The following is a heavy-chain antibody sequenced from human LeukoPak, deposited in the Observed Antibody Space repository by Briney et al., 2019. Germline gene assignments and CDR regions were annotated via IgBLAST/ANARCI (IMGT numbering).Heavy chain of an antibody. D-gene: IGHD1-26*01. CDR2: INHSGST. Sequence: SETRSLTCAVYGGSFSGYYWSWIRQPPGKGLEWIGEINHSGSTNYNPSLKSRVTISVDTSKNQFSLKLSSVTAADTAVYYCARDLSGSYGMDVWGQGTTVTVSS. V-gene: IGHV4-34*01. CDR1: GGSFSGYY. CDR3: ARDLSGSYGMDV. J-gene: IGHJ6*02.